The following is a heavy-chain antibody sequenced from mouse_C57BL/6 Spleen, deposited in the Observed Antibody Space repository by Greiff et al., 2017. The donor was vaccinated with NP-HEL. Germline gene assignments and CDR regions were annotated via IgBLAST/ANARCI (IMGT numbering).Heavy chain of an antibody. Sequence: LVESGAELVKPGASVKISCKASGYAFSSYWMNWVKQRPGKGLEWIGQIYPGDGDTNYNGKFKGKATLTADKSSSTAYMQLSSLTSEDSAVYFCARSRDGYYSFDYWGQGTTLTVSS. CDR2: IYPGDGDT. CDR1: GYAFSSYW. V-gene: IGHV1-80*01. D-gene: IGHD2-3*01. CDR3: ARSRDGYYSFDY. J-gene: IGHJ2*01.